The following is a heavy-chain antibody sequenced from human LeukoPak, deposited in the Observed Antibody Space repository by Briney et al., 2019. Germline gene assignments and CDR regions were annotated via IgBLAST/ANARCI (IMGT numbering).Heavy chain of an antibody. CDR3: AKESPYAVGGTGRVYYFDY. Sequence: GGSLRLSCAASGFTFNSYGMHWVRQAPGKGLEWVALIGYDGSNTYYADSVKGRFTISRDNSKNTVHLQMNSLRAEDTAVYYCAKESPYAVGGTGRVYYFDYWGQGALVAVSS. CDR1: GFTFNSYG. V-gene: IGHV3-30*02. CDR2: IGYDGSNT. J-gene: IGHJ4*02. D-gene: IGHD1-26*01.